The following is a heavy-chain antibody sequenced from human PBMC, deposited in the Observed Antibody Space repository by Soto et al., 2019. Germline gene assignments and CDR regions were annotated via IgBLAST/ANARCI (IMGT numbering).Heavy chain of an antibody. CDR3: VRDGSGNLYLNWFDT. Sequence: XGSLRLSCAASGFTFSSYILNWVRQAPGKGLEWISYISSHSSTLYYADSVKGRFTISRDNAGGSLYLHMNSLRDEDTAVYYCVRDGSGNLYLNWFDTWGQGTLVTVSS. J-gene: IGHJ5*02. CDR1: GFTFSSYI. D-gene: IGHD6-19*01. CDR2: ISSHSSTL. V-gene: IGHV3-48*02.